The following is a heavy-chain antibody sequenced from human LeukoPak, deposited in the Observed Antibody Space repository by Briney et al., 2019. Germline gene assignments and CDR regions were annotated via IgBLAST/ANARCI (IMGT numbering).Heavy chain of an antibody. CDR2: ISGGGVST. CDR1: GFTFSNHA. D-gene: IGHD3-10*01. V-gene: IGHV3-23*01. Sequence: GRSLRLSCAASGFTFSNHAMMWVRQAPGRGLEWVSAISGGGVSTYYTDSVKGRFTISRDNSKNTLYLQMNSLRAEDTAVYYCALYLRVRGDYWGQGTLVSVSS. J-gene: IGHJ4*02. CDR3: ALYLRVRGDY.